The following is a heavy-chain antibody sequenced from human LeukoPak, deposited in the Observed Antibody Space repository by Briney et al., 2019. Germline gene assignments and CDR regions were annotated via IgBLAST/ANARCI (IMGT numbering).Heavy chain of an antibody. Sequence: PGGSLRLSCAASGFTFSSYAMSRVRQAPGKGLEWVSAISGSGGSTYYADSVKGRFTISRDNSKNTLYLQMNSLRAEDTAVYYCAKVPVFSLTISEVVTDDAFDIWGQGTIVTVSS. V-gene: IGHV3-23*01. D-gene: IGHD3-3*01. CDR3: AKVPVFSLTISEVVTDDAFDI. CDR1: GFTFSSYA. CDR2: ISGSGGST. J-gene: IGHJ3*02.